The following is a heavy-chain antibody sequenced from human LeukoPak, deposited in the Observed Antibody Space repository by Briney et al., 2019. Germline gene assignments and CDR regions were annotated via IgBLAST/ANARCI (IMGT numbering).Heavy chain of an antibody. J-gene: IGHJ4*02. V-gene: IGHV4-61*02. CDR3: AREGSSGAFDY. D-gene: IGHD3-22*01. CDR1: GGSISSGSYY. Sequence: PSETLSLTCTVSGGSISSGSYYWSWIRQPAGKGLEWIGRIYTSGSTNYNPSLKSRVTISVDTSKNQSSLKLTSVTAADTAVYYCAREGSSGAFDYWGQGTLVTVSS. CDR2: IYTSGST.